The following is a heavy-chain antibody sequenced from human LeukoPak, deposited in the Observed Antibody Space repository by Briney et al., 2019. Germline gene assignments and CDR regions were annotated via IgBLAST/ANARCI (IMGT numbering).Heavy chain of an antibody. CDR3: ARDHRDTAMPFDY. J-gene: IGHJ4*02. V-gene: IGHV3-21*01. Sequence: GGSPRLSCAASGFTFSSYNMNWVRQAPGKGLEWVSSISSSSSYIYYADSVKGRFTISRDNAKNSLYLQMNSLRAEDTAVYYCARDHRDTAMPFDYWGQGTLVTVSS. CDR2: ISSSSSYI. CDR1: GFTFSSYN. D-gene: IGHD5-18*01.